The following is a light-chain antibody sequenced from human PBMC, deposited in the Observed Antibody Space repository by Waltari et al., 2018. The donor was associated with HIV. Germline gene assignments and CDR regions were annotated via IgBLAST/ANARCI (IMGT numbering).Light chain of an antibody. CDR2: GAS. J-gene: IGKJ2*01. Sequence: EIVLTQSPGTLSLSPGERATLSCRASQRVSSNYLAWYQQKPGQAPSLLFSGASSRATGIPDRFRGSGSGKDFTLTISRLEPEDFAVYYCQQYGSSPYTFGQGTKLEIK. CDR1: QRVSSNY. CDR3: QQYGSSPYT. V-gene: IGKV3-20*01.